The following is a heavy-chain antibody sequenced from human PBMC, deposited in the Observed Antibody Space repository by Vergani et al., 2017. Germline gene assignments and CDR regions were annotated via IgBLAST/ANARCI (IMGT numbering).Heavy chain of an antibody. CDR2: IRSKAYGGTT. J-gene: IGHJ4*02. V-gene: IGHV3-49*04. Sequence: EVQLVESGGGLVQPGRSLRLSCTASGFTFGDYAMSWVRQAPGKGLEWVGFIRSKAYGGTTEYAASVKGRFTISRDDSKSIAYLQMNSLKTENTAVYYCTRDAPESGSGYYSTPVXFDYWGQGTLVTVSS. D-gene: IGHD3-22*01. CDR1: GFTFGDYA. CDR3: TRDAPESGSGYYSTPVXFDY.